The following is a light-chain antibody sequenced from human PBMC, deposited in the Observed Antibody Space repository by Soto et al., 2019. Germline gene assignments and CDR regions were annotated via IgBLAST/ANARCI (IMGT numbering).Light chain of an antibody. Sequence: DIQMTQSPSSLSASIGDTVTITCRASQSIDIYLNWYQQKPGKAPKLLIYAASRLQSGAPSRFSGSGSATEFTLTISSLQPEDFGTYYCQQSYSIPDTFGQGTKLEIK. J-gene: IGKJ2*01. CDR2: AAS. CDR1: QSIDIY. V-gene: IGKV1-39*01. CDR3: QQSYSIPDT.